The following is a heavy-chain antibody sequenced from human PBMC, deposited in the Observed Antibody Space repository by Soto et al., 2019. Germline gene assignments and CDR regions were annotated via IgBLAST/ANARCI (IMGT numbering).Heavy chain of an antibody. CDR2: IIPIFGTA. J-gene: IGHJ6*02. V-gene: IGHV1-69*06. Sequence: QVQLVQSGAEVKKPGSSVKVSCKASGGTFSSYAISWVRQAPGQGLEWMGGIIPIFGTANYAQKFQGRVTITADKSTSTAYMELSSLRSEDTAVYYCARDPHNYYDSSGPTYYYYGMDVWGQGTTVTVSS. CDR3: ARDPHNYYDSSGPTYYYYGMDV. D-gene: IGHD3-22*01. CDR1: GGTFSSYA.